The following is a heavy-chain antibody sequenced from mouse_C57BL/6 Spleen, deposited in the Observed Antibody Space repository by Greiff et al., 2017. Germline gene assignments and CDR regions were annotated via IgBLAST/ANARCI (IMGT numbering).Heavy chain of an antibody. CDR1: GYSITSGYY. D-gene: IGHD1-1*01. Sequence: EVKLQESGPGLVKPSQSLSLTCSVTGYSITSGYYWNWIRQFPGNKLEWMGYISYDGSNNYNPSLKNRISITRDTSKNQFFLKLNSVTTEDTATYYCATGSTYYFDYWGQGTTLTVSS. J-gene: IGHJ2*01. CDR2: ISYDGSN. V-gene: IGHV3-6*01. CDR3: ATGSTYYFDY.